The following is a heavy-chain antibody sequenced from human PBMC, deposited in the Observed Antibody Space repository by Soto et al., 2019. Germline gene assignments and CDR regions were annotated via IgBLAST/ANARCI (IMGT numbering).Heavy chain of an antibody. D-gene: IGHD2-2*01. J-gene: IGHJ5*02. CDR3: ASSVPSLDSTIYNWFDP. Sequence: ASVKVSCKASGGTFSSYAISWVRQAPGQGLEWMGGIIPIFGTANYAQKFQGRVTITADESTSTAYMELSSLRSEDTAVYYCASSVPSLDSTIYNWFDPWGQGTLVTVSS. CDR2: IIPIFGTA. CDR1: GGTFSSYA. V-gene: IGHV1-69*13.